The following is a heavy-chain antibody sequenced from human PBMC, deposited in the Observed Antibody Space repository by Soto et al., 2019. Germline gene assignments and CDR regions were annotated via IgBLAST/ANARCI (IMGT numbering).Heavy chain of an antibody. J-gene: IGHJ4*01. V-gene: IGHV3-21*06. D-gene: IGHD3-10*01. Sequence: PGGSLRLSCAASGFTFTRYSMNWVRQAPGKGLEWVSSISSTTNYIYYGDSMKGRFTISRDNAKNSLYLEMNSLRAEDTAVYYCAREFEDLTSNFDYWGHGTLVTVSS. CDR3: AREFEDLTSNFDY. CDR1: GFTFTRYS. CDR2: ISSTTNYI.